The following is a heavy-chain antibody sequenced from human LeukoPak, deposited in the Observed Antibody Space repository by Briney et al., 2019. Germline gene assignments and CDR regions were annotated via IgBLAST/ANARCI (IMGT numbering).Heavy chain of an antibody. CDR1: GFTFSSYW. V-gene: IGHV3-7*01. CDR2: IKQDGSEK. J-gene: IGHJ4*02. D-gene: IGHD6-13*01. CDR3: AREDVAAAGTIDY. Sequence: PGGSLRLSCAASGFTFSSYWMSWVRQAPGKGLEWVANIKQDGSEKYYVDSVKGRFTISRDDAKNSLYLQMNSLRAEDTAVYYCAREDVAAAGTIDYWGQGTLVTVSS.